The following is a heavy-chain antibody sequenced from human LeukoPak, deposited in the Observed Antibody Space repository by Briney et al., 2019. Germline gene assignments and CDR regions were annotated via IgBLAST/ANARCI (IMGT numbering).Heavy chain of an antibody. CDR3: AREYYYDRSGYYGWFDP. CDR1: KFTFSSYV. D-gene: IGHD3-22*01. J-gene: IGHJ5*02. CDR2: ISYDGNNK. Sequence: PGGSLRLSCGASKFTFSSYVMNWVRQAPGKGLEWAAVISYDGNNKYYPDSVRGRFTISRDNSKKTLYLQMNSLRAEDTAVYYCAREYYYDRSGYYGWFDPWGQGTLVTVSS. V-gene: IGHV3-30*03.